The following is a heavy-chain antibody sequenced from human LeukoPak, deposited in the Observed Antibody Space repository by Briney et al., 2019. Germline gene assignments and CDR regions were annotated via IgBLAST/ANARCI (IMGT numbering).Heavy chain of an antibody. D-gene: IGHD3-22*01. Sequence: WXRQPPGXGLEWIGEINHSGSTNYNPSLKSRVTISVDTSKNQFSLKLSSVTAADTAVYDCARRVYYDSSGYYPYWGQGTLVTVSS. CDR3: ARRVYYDSSGYYPY. V-gene: IGHV4-34*01. CDR2: INHSGST. J-gene: IGHJ4*02.